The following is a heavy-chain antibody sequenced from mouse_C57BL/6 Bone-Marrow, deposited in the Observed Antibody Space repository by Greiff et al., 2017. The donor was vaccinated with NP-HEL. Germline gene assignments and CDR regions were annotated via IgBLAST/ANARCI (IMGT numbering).Heavy chain of an antibody. Sequence: VQLKQSGAELVKPGASVKLSCTASGFNIKDYYMHWVKQRTEQGLEWIGRIDPEDGETKYAPKFQGKATITADTSSNPAYLQLSSLTSEDTAVYYCGPTGTEDYYAMDYWGQGTSVTVSS. J-gene: IGHJ4*01. D-gene: IGHD4-1*02. CDR3: GPTGTEDYYAMDY. V-gene: IGHV14-2*01. CDR2: IDPEDGET. CDR1: GFNIKDYY.